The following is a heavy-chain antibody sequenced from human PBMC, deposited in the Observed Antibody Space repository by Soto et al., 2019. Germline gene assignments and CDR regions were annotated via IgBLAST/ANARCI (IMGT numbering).Heavy chain of an antibody. Sequence: QVQLVQSGTEVKKPGASVKVSCKTSGYSFTKYGLHWVRQAPGQRLEWMGWINPGNGDTKYSQKSQGRVTITRDTSATTSYMELSSLRSEDSAVFYCARTDCSSTSCYNYCYYGMDVWGQGPTLTVSS. D-gene: IGHD2-2*01. V-gene: IGHV1-3*01. J-gene: IGHJ6*02. CDR2: INPGNGDT. CDR1: GYSFTKYG. CDR3: ARTDCSSTSCYNYCYYGMDV.